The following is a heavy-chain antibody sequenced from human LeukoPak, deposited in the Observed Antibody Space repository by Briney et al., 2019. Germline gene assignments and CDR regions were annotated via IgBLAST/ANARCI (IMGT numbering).Heavy chain of an antibody. Sequence: GASVKVSCKASGYTFTSYYMHWVRQAPGQGLEWMGIINPSGGSTSYAQKFQGRVTMTRDMSTSTVYMELSSLRSEDTAVYYCARVSTIIAAAGSGGNWFDPWGQGTLVTVSS. D-gene: IGHD6-13*01. CDR1: GYTFTSYY. CDR2: INPSGGST. CDR3: ARVSTIIAAAGSGGNWFDP. V-gene: IGHV1-46*01. J-gene: IGHJ5*02.